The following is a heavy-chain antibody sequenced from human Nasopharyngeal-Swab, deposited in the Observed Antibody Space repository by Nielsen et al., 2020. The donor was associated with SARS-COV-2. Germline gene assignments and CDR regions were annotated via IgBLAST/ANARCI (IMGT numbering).Heavy chain of an antibody. V-gene: IGHV3-23*01. J-gene: IGHJ4*02. CDR1: GFTFTSHV. CDR2: ISGSGDST. Sequence: GGSLRLSCAASGFTFTSHVMNWVRQAPGKGLEWVSLISGSGDSTDYADSVKGRFTISRDNAKNTLYLQMNSLRGEDTGVYYCTRDIGGKYGYWGQGNLVTVSS. D-gene: IGHD4-23*01. CDR3: TRDIGGKYGY.